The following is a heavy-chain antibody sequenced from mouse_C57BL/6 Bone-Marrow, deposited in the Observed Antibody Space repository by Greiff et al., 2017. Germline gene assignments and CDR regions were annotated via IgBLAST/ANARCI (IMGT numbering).Heavy chain of an antibody. J-gene: IGHJ4*01. V-gene: IGHV2-2*01. D-gene: IGHD1-1*01. Sequence: VQVVESGPGLVQPSQSLSITCTVSGFSLTSYGVHWVRQSPGKGLEWLGVIWSGGSTDYNAAFISRLSISKDNSKSQVFFKMNSLQADDTAIYYCARDPYYYGTFYYAMDYWGQGTSVTVSS. CDR2: IWSGGST. CDR1: GFSLTSYG. CDR3: ARDPYYYGTFYYAMDY.